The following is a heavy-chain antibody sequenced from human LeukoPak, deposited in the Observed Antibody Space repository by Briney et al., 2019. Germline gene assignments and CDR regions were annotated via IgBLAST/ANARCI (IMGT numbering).Heavy chain of an antibody. V-gene: IGHV3-48*03. D-gene: IGHD3-22*01. CDR1: GFTFSSYE. CDR3: ARAVVVMSYFDY. J-gene: IGHJ4*02. Sequence: GGSLRLSCAASGFTFSSYEMNWVRQAPGKGLEWVSYISSSGSTIYYADSAKGRFTISRDNAKNSLYLQMNSLRAEDTAVYYCARAVVVMSYFDYWGQGTLVTVSS. CDR2: ISSSGSTI.